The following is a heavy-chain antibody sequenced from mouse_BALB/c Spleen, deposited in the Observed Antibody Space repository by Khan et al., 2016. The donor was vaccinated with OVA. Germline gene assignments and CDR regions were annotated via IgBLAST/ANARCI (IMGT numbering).Heavy chain of an antibody. CDR3: ARVYGGDFDY. J-gene: IGHJ2*02. CDR2: ISYSGNT. CDR1: GYSITSDYA. Sequence: EVQLQESGPGLVKPSQSLSLTCTVTGYSITSDYAWNWIRQFPGNKLEWMGFISYSGNTKYNPSLNSRFSITRDTSKNQFFLQLNSVTTEDTATDYCARVYGGDFDYWGQGTSLTVSS. V-gene: IGHV3-2*02. D-gene: IGHD1-1*01.